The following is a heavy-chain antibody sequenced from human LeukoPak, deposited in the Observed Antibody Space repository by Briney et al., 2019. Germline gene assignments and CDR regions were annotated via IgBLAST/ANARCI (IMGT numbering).Heavy chain of an antibody. V-gene: IGHV3-21*01. CDR1: GFTFSSST. J-gene: IGHJ5*02. Sequence: PGGSLRLSCAASGFTFSSSTMNWVRQAPGKGLEWVSSISTSSTYIYYADSVKGRFTISRDNAKNSLYLQMNSLRAGDTAVYYCARDLNYHDSSGYYHWGQGTLVTVSS. D-gene: IGHD3-22*01. CDR2: ISTSSTYI. CDR3: ARDLNYHDSSGYYH.